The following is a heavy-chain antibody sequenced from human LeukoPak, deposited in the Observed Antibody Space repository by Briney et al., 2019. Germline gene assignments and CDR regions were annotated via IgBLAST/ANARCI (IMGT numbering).Heavy chain of an antibody. V-gene: IGHV3-74*01. CDR3: ARDFREALDYGGKRNRVFDI. CDR2: INSDGSST. CDR1: GFTFSSYW. Sequence: GGSLRLSCAASGFTFSSYWMHWVRQAPGKGLVWVSRINSDGSSTSYADSVKGRFTISRDNAKNTLYLQMNSLRAEDTAVYYCARDFREALDYGGKRNRVFDIWGQGTMVTVSS. D-gene: IGHD4-23*01. J-gene: IGHJ3*02.